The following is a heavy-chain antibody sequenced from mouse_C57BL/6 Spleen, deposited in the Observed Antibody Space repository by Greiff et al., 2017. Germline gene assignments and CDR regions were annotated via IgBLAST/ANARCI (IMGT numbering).Heavy chain of an antibody. CDR1: GYTFPSYW. CDR2: INPSNGGT. CDR3: AREDYGSSPWFAY. Sequence: QVQLQQPGTELVKPGASVKLSCKASGYTFPSYWMHWVKQRPGQGLEWIGNINPSNGGTNYNEKFKSKATLTVDKSSSTAYMPLSSLTSEDSAVYYCAREDYGSSPWFAYWGQGTLVTVSA. J-gene: IGHJ3*01. D-gene: IGHD1-1*01. V-gene: IGHV1-53*01.